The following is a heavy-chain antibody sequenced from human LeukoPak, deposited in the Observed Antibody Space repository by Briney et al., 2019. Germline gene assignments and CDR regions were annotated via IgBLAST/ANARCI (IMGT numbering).Heavy chain of an antibody. V-gene: IGHV1-69*04. CDR1: GGTFSSYA. CDR3: ARDHRWSRHFDY. Sequence: RASVKVSCKASGGTFSSYAISWVRQAPGQGLEWMGRIIPILGIANYAQKFQGRVTITADKSTSTAYMELSSLRSEDTAVYYCARDHRWSRHFDYWGQGTLVTVSS. CDR2: IIPILGIA. J-gene: IGHJ4*02. D-gene: IGHD2-15*01.